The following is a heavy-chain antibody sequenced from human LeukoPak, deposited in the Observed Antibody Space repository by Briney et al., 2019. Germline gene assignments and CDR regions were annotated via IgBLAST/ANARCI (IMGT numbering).Heavy chain of an antibody. CDR1: GFSFSSYG. D-gene: IGHD3-16*01. CDR2: ISGSGGTT. Sequence: GGSLRLSCAASGFSFSSYGMSWVRQAPGKGLEWVSAISGSGGTTYYADSVKGRFTISRDNSKNTLYLQMNSLRAEDTAVYYCARVIYDYVWGSNYYYYYMDVWGKGTTVTISS. CDR3: ARVIYDYVWGSNYYYYYMDV. J-gene: IGHJ6*03. V-gene: IGHV3-23*01.